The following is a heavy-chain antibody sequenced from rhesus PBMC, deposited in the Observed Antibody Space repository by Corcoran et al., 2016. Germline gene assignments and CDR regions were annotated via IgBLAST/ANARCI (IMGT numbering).Heavy chain of an antibody. CDR2: ISERLATT. Sequence: DVQLVESGGGLVKPGGSLRLSCVASGFTFSSYEMTWVRQAPGTGLEWVSIISERLATTYYADAVKYRFTISRDNSKNSLFLQMNSLRAEDTAVYFCTRDERRDYWGQGVLVTVSA. J-gene: IGHJ4*01. D-gene: IGHD3-9*01. V-gene: IGHV3-100*02. CDR3: TRDERRDY. CDR1: GFTFSSYE.